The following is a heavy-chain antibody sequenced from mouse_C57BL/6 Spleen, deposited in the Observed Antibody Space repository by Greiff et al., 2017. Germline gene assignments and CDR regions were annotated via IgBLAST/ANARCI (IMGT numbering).Heavy chain of an antibody. J-gene: IGHJ2*01. D-gene: IGHD2-1*01. CDR2: IWTGGGT. CDR1: GFSLTSYA. Sequence: QVQLKESGPGLVAPSQSLSITCTVSGFSLTSYAISWVRQPPGKGLEWLGVIWTGGGTNYNSAHKSSLSISKDNSKSQVFLKMNSLQTDDTARDYCARIYYGNYNYFDCWGQGTTLTVSS. V-gene: IGHV2-9-1*01. CDR3: ARIYYGNYNYFDC.